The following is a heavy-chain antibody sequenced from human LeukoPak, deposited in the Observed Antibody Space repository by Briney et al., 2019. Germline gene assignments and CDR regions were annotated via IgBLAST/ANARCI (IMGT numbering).Heavy chain of an antibody. CDR2: ISSGGSVM. CDR3: TRDLEY. CDR1: GYTFSNNT. Sequence: PGGSLRLSCGASGYTFSNNTVNCARQAPGKGPEWISYISSGGSVMHYADSVKGRFTISRDNVENSLYLQMNSLRFEDAAVYSSTRDLEYWGQGVLVTVSS. J-gene: IGHJ4*02. V-gene: IGHV3-48*01.